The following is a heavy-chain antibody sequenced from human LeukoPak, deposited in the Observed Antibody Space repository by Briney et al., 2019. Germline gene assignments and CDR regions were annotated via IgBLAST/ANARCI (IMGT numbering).Heavy chain of an antibody. CDR3: ARDLHDSSGYYDY. CDR1: GFTFSDYY. CDR2: ISSSGSTI. Sequence: GGSLRLSCAASGFTFSDYYMSWIRQAPGKGLEWVSYISSSGSTIYYADSVKGRFTISRDNANNSLYLQMNSLRAEDTAVYYCARDLHDSSGYYDYWGQGTLVTVSS. D-gene: IGHD3-22*01. V-gene: IGHV3-11*01. J-gene: IGHJ4*02.